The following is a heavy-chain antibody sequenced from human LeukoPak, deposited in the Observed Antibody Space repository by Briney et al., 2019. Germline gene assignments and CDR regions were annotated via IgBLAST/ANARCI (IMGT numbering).Heavy chain of an antibody. CDR2: NYFSGST. D-gene: IGHD1-26*01. V-gene: IGHV4-39*01. CDR3: ASLRERSYYARGFDY. J-gene: IGHJ4*02. Sequence: SETLSLTCTVSGFSISSSSYYWGWIRQPPGQGLEWNGSNYFSGSTYYNPSLKSRVTITVDSSKNQFSLKLRSVTAADTSVYYCASLRERSYYARGFDYWGQGTLVTVSS. CDR1: GFSISSSSYY.